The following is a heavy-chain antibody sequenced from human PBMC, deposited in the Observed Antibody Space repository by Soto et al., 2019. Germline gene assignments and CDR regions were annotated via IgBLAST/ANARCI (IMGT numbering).Heavy chain of an antibody. V-gene: IGHV1-46*03. D-gene: IGHD3-22*01. J-gene: IGHJ6*02. Sequence: QVQLVQSGAEVKKPGASVKVSCKASGYTFTSYCMHWVRQAPGQGLEWMGVINPSGGSTTYAQKFQGRVIMTGDTSTSTVNMELSSLRSEDTAVYYCARAGYYDSSGYYMSYYYYGMDVWGQGTTVTVSS. CDR1: GYTFTSYC. CDR2: INPSGGST. CDR3: ARAGYYDSSGYYMSYYYYGMDV.